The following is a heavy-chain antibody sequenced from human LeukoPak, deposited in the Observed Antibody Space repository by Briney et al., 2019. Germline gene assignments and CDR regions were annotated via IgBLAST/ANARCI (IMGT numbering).Heavy chain of an antibody. CDR1: GFTFSGYD. D-gene: IGHD2-15*01. Sequence: GGSLRLSCAASGFTFSGYDMSWVRQAPGKGLEWVSAISRSGDSTYYVDSVKGRFTISRDNSKNTLYLQMNSLRAEDTAVYYCALYCSGGRCYPIGGAFDIWGRGTMVTVSS. CDR3: ALYCSGGRCYPIGGAFDI. V-gene: IGHV3-23*01. CDR2: ISRSGDST. J-gene: IGHJ3*02.